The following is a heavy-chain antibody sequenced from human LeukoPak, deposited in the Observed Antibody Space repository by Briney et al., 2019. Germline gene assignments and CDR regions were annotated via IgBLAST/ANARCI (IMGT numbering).Heavy chain of an antibody. D-gene: IGHD1-7*01. V-gene: IGHV4-34*01. CDR3: ARATGTKVPPGY. Sequence: SETLSLTCAVYGGSFSDYYWSWIRQPPGKGLEWIGEINHSGTTNYIPSLKSRITISVDTSKDQFSLRLSSATAADTAVYYCARATGTKVPPGYWGQGTLVTVSS. J-gene: IGHJ4*02. CDR1: GGSFSDYY. CDR2: INHSGTT.